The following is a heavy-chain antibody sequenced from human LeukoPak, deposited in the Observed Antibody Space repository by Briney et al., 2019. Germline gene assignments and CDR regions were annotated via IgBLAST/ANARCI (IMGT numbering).Heavy chain of an antibody. CDR3: ARDRYNRRYFDY. V-gene: IGHV3-48*01. D-gene: IGHD1-14*01. Sequence: GGSLRLSCAASGFTFSSYSMNWVRQAPGKGLGWVSYISSSSSTIYYADSVKGPFTISRDNAKNSLYLQMNSLRAEDTAVYYCARDRYNRRYFDYWGQATLVTVSA. CDR2: ISSSSSTI. J-gene: IGHJ4*02. CDR1: GFTFSSYS.